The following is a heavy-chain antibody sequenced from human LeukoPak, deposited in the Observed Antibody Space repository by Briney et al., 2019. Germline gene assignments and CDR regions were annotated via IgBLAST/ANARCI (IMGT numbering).Heavy chain of an antibody. CDR3: ANRFDDYVWGSYRYNFDY. D-gene: IGHD3-16*02. Sequence: SETLSLTCAVYGGSFSGYYWSWIRQPPGKGLEWIGEINNSGSTNYNPSLKSRVTISVDTSKNQFSLKLSSVTAADPAVYYCANRFDDYVWGSYRYNFDYWGQGTLVTVSS. V-gene: IGHV4-34*01. CDR1: GGSFSGYY. J-gene: IGHJ4*02. CDR2: INNSGST.